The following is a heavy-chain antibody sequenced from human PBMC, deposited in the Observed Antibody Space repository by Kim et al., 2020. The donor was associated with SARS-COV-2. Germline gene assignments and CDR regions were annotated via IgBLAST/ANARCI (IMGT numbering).Heavy chain of an antibody. V-gene: IGHV3-30*02. CDR3: AKIFNQFPFDY. Sequence: KYYADSVKGRFTISRDNSKNTLYLQMNSRRAEDTAVYYCAKIFNQFPFDYWGQGTLVTVSS. CDR2: K. J-gene: IGHJ4*02.